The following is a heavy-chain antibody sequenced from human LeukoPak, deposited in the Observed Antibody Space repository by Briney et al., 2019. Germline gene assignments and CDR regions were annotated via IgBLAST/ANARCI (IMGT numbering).Heavy chain of an antibody. J-gene: IGHJ4*02. CDR2: IYTSGST. V-gene: IGHV4-61*02. CDR3: ARGPLDY. CDR1: DGSISSGSYY. Sequence: SETLSLTCTVSDGSISSGSYYWSWIRQPAGKGLEWIGRIYTSGSTNYNPSLKSRVTISVDTSKNQFSLKLSSVTAADTAVYYCARGPLDYWGQGTLVTVSS.